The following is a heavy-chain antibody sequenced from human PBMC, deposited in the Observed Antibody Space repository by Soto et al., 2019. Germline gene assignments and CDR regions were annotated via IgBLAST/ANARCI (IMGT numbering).Heavy chain of an antibody. V-gene: IGHV1-18*01. J-gene: IGHJ4*02. D-gene: IGHD2-15*01. Sequence: QVQLQQSGAEVKKPGASLKVSCKASGYSFATYGISWVRQAPGQGLQWMGWITPNNGDTNYAQRLQGRLTMTPDTPTNTAYMELTSLRSGATAGYFWARLAPCSGGICSARPLDFWGQGTRVTVSS. CDR1: GYSFATYG. CDR3: ARLAPCSGGICSARPLDF. CDR2: ITPNNGDT.